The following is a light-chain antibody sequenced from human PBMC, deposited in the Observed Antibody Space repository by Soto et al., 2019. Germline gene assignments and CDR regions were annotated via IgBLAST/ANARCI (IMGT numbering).Light chain of an antibody. CDR1: QSLLYSSNNKNY. Sequence: DIVMTQSPDSLAVSLGERATINCKSSQSLLYSSNNKNYLAWYQQKPGQPPKLLIHWASNRESGVPDRFSGSGSGTDFTLTISSLQAEDVAVYYCQQYYGTPWTFGQGTKVDIK. J-gene: IGKJ1*01. CDR3: QQYYGTPWT. V-gene: IGKV4-1*01. CDR2: WAS.